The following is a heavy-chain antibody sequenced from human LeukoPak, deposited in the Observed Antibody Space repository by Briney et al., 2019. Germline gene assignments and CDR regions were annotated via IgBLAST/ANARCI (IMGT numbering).Heavy chain of an antibody. Sequence: SETLSLTCTVSGGSISSGSYYWSWIRQPAGKGLEWIGRIYTSGSTNYNPSLKSRVTISVDTSKNQFSLKLSSVTAADTAVYYCARDLLDCGGDCYSGYYYYMDVWGKGTTVTVSS. CDR2: IYTSGST. J-gene: IGHJ6*03. V-gene: IGHV4-61*02. CDR3: ARDLLDCGGDCYSGYYYYMDV. CDR1: GGSISSGSYY. D-gene: IGHD2-21*01.